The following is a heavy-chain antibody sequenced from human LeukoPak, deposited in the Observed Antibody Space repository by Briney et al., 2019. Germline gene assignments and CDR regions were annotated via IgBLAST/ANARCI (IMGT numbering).Heavy chain of an antibody. J-gene: IGHJ5*02. D-gene: IGHD2-15*01. CDR2: ISHSGST. CDR3: ARLGELLPYNWFDP. V-gene: IGHV4-38-2*01. CDR1: YSSFSSDYF. Sequence: SETLSLTCSVSYSSFSSDYFWGWIRQPPGKGLEWIGSISHSGSTYYNPSLKSRVTISVDTSKNQFSLKLSSVTAADTAVYYCARLGELLPYNWFDPWGQGTLVTVSS.